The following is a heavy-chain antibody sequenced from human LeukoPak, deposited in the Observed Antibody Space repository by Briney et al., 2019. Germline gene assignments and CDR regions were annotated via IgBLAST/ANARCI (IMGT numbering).Heavy chain of an antibody. CDR2: INHSGST. CDR3: ARHFLWEPYYFDY. D-gene: IGHD1-26*01. V-gene: IGHV4-39*01. CDR1: GASLSTSPYY. J-gene: IGHJ4*02. Sequence: PSETLSLTCSVSGASLSTSPYYWGWIRQPPGKGLEWIGEINHSGSTNYNPSLKSRVTISVDTSKNQFSLKLSSVTAADTAVYYCARHFLWEPYYFDYWGQGTLVTVSS.